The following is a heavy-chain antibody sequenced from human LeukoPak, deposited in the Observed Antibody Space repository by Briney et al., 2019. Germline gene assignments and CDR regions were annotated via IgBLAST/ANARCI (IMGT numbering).Heavy chain of an antibody. D-gene: IGHD3-9*01. J-gene: IGHJ4*02. CDR3: ARGDILTGYYFDY. V-gene: IGHV3-74*01. CDR2: INSDGSST. Sequence: PGGSLRLSCAASGFTFSSYWMHWVRQAPGKGLVWVSRINSDGSSTSYADSVKGRLTISRDNAKNSLYLQMNSLKTEDTAVYYCARGDILTGYYFDYWGQGTLVTVSS. CDR1: GFTFSSYW.